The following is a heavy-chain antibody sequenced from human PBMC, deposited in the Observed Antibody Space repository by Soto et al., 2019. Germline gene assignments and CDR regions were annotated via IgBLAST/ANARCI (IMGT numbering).Heavy chain of an antibody. CDR2: IGTAGDT. Sequence: PGGSLRLSCAASGFTFSSYDMHWVRQATGKGLEWVSAIGTAGDTYYPGSVKGRFTISRENAKNSLYLQMNSLRAEDTAVYYCARGIPPYYYYGMDVWGQGNTVTASS. D-gene: IGHD2-2*02. V-gene: IGHV3-13*01. J-gene: IGHJ6*02. CDR3: ARGIPPYYYYGMDV. CDR1: GFTFSSYD.